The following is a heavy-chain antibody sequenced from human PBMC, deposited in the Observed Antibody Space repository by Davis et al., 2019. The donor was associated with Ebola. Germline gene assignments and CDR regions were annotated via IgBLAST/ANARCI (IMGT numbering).Heavy chain of an antibody. D-gene: IGHD2-2*02. J-gene: IGHJ4*02. CDR3: AKDIVVVPAAILWTYFDY. V-gene: IGHV3-33*06. CDR2: IWYDGSNK. Sequence: GGSLRLSCAASGFTFSSYGMHWVRQAPGKGLEWVAVIWYDGSNKYYADSVKGRFTISRDNSKNTLYLQMNSLRAEDTAVYYCAKDIVVVPAAILWTYFDYWGQGTLVTVSS. CDR1: GFTFSSYG.